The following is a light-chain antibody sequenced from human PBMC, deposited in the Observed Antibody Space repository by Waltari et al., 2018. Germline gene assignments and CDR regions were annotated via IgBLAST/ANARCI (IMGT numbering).Light chain of an antibody. CDR2: EVS. CDR1: SSDVGGYNY. J-gene: IGLJ3*02. CDR3: TSYTSSSTLV. Sequence: QSALTQPASVSGSPGQSITISCTGPSSDVGGYNYVSWYHQHPGKAPKIMIYEVSNRPSGVSNRFSGSKSSNTASLTISGLQAEDVADYYCTSYTSSSTLVFGGGTKLTVL. V-gene: IGLV2-14*01.